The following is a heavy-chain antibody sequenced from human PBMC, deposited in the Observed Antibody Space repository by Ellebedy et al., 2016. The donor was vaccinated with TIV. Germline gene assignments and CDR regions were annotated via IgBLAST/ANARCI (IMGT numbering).Heavy chain of an antibody. D-gene: IGHD4-23*01. CDR3: APGGGNGAFDY. Sequence: GESLKISXAASGFTFSSYGMHWVRQAPGKGLEWVAVTSYDGSNKYYADSVKGRFTISRDNSKNTLYLQMSSLRAEDTAVYYCAPGGGNGAFDYWGQGTLVTVSS. CDR2: TSYDGSNK. V-gene: IGHV3-30*03. CDR1: GFTFSSYG. J-gene: IGHJ4*02.